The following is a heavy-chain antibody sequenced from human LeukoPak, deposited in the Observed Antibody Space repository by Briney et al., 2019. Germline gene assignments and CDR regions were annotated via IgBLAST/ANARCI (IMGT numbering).Heavy chain of an antibody. Sequence: GGSLRLSCAASGFTFSTYGMHWVRQAPGKGLEWVAVIWSDGSNKHYADSVKGRFTISRDNSKSTLYLQMNSLGAEDMAVYYCARANYGDYADCFDPWGQGTLVTVSS. V-gene: IGHV3-33*01. D-gene: IGHD4-17*01. CDR2: IWSDGSNK. CDR3: ARANYGDYADCFDP. CDR1: GFTFSTYG. J-gene: IGHJ5*02.